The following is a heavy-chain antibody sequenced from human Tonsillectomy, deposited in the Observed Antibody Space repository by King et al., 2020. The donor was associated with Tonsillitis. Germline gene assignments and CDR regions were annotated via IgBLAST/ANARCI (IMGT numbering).Heavy chain of an antibody. CDR2: INWNSGAI. CDR3: AKDALKVGSCSRGTCFYYSGMDV. Sequence: EVQLVESGGGLVQPGRSLRLSCAASGFTFDDYAMHWVRQVPGKGLEWVSGINWNSGAIDYADSVKGRFTISGDNAKNSLYLQMNSLRTEDTALYYCAKDALKVGSCSRGTCFYYSGMDVWGQGTTVTVSS. V-gene: IGHV3-9*01. D-gene: IGHD2-15*01. J-gene: IGHJ6*02. CDR1: GFTFDDYA.